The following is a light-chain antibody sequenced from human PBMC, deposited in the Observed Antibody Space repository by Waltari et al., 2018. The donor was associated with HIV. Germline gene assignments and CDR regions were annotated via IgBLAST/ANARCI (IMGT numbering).Light chain of an antibody. V-gene: IGLV2-11*01. CDR2: DVS. CDR1: TGDIGGYDY. Sequence: QSALTQPRSVSGSPGQSVTIPCAGTTGDIGGYDYVSWSQQHPGKAPKLIIYDVSKRPSRVPDRFSGSKSGNTASLNISGLQVDDEADYFCCSYAGAYTPNWVFGGGTELTVL. J-gene: IGLJ3*02. CDR3: CSYAGAYTPNWV.